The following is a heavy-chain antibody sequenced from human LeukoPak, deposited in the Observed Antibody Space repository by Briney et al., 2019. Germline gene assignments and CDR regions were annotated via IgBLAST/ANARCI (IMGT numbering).Heavy chain of an antibody. Sequence: GGSLRLSCAASGFTFSSYAMSCVRQAPGKGLEWVSGISGSGGSTYYADSVKGRFTISRDNSKNTLYLQMNSLRAEDTAVYYCAKDRSAARVGATPTYYFDYWGQGTLVTVSS. J-gene: IGHJ4*02. CDR1: GFTFSSYA. V-gene: IGHV3-23*01. CDR3: AKDRSAARVGATPTYYFDY. D-gene: IGHD1-26*01. CDR2: ISGSGGST.